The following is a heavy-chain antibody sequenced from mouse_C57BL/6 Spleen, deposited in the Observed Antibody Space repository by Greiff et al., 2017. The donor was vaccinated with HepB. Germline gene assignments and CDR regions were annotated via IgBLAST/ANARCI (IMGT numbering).Heavy chain of an antibody. CDR3: ARRPLRDYAMDY. J-gene: IGHJ4*01. D-gene: IGHD1-2*01. V-gene: IGHV1-82*01. Sequence: VQRVESGPELVKPGASVKISCKASGYAFSSSWMNWVKQRPGKGLEWIGRIYPGDGDTNYNGKFKGKATLTADKSSSTAYMQLSSLTSEDSAVYFCARRPLRDYAMDYWGQGTSVTVSS. CDR2: IYPGDGDT. CDR1: GYAFSSSW.